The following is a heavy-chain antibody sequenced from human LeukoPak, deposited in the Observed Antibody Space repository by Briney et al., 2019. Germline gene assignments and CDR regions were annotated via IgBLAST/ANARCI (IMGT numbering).Heavy chain of an antibody. D-gene: IGHD1-26*01. CDR1: GYTFTGYY. Sequence: ASVKVSCKASGYTFTGYYTHWVRQAPGQGLEWMGWINPNSGGTNYAQKFQGRVTMTRDTSIGTAYMELSRLRSDDTAVYYCARDPVGATIGWFDPWGQGTLVTVSS. CDR3: ARDPVGATIGWFDP. CDR2: INPNSGGT. J-gene: IGHJ5*02. V-gene: IGHV1-2*02.